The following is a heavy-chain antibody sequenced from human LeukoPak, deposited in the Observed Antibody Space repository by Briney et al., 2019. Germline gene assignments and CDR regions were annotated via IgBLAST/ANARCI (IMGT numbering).Heavy chain of an antibody. D-gene: IGHD5/OR15-5a*01. CDR2: IWYDGSKK. V-gene: IGHV3-33*03. CDR3: VKAVGVSARGYIDV. CDR1: GFTFSSYG. Sequence: GMSLRLSCAASGFTFSSYGMEWGRQAPGKGLEWLTVIWYDGSKKYYADSVKGRFTTSRDNSNNMVDLQINSLRVEDTAVYYLVKAVGVSARGYIDVWGRGTLVTVSS. J-gene: IGHJ2*01.